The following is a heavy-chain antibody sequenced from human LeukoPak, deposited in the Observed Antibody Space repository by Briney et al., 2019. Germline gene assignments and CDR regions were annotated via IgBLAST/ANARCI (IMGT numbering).Heavy chain of an antibody. CDR1: GGTFSSYA. J-gene: IGHJ4*02. V-gene: IGHV1-69*04. CDR2: IIPILGIA. D-gene: IGHD2-2*01. CDR3: ATLGYCSSTSCPDDFDY. Sequence: ASVKVSCKASGGTFSSYAISWVRQAPGQGLEWMGRIIPILGIANYAQKFQGRVTMTEDTSTDTAYMELSSLRSEDTAVYYCATLGYCSSTSCPDDFDYWGQGTLVTVSS.